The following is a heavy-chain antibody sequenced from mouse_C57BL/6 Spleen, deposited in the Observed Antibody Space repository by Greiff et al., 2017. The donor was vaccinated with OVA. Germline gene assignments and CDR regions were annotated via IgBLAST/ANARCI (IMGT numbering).Heavy chain of an antibody. V-gene: IGHV1-55*01. CDR2: IYPGSGST. Sequence: QVQLQQPGAELVKPGASVKMSCKASGYTFTSYWITWVKQRPGQGLEWIGDIYPGSGSTNYNEKFKSKATLTVDTSSSTAYMQLSSLTSEDSAVYSCARYYGNYVPLDYWGQGTTLTGAS. J-gene: IGHJ2*01. CDR3: ARYYGNYVPLDY. D-gene: IGHD2-1*01. CDR1: GYTFTSYW.